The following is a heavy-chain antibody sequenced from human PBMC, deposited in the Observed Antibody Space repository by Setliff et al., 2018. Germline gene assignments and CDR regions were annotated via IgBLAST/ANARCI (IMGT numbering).Heavy chain of an antibody. CDR3: ARDSNYEGAYDY. Sequence: PGESLKISCKGSGYRFTTYWIGWVRQMPGKGLEWLGIIYPSDSHTRYSPSFQGQVTISADKSISTAYLQWNSLKASDTAMYYCARDSNYEGAYDYWGQGTLVTVSS. CDR1: GYRFTTYW. V-gene: IGHV5-51*01. J-gene: IGHJ4*02. CDR2: IYPSDSHT. D-gene: IGHD4-4*01.